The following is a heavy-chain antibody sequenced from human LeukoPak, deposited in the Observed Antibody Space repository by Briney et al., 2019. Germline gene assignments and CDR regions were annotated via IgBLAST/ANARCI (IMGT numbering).Heavy chain of an antibody. J-gene: IGHJ6*02. Sequence: SETLSLTCTVSGGSISSYYWSWIRQPPGKGLEWIGYIYYSGSTNYNPSLKSRVTISVDTSKNQFSLKLSSVTAADTAVYYCARDYYGSGKSYYYGMDVWGQGTTVTVSS. CDR2: IYYSGST. V-gene: IGHV4-59*12. D-gene: IGHD3-10*01. CDR1: GGSISSYY. CDR3: ARDYYGSGKSYYYGMDV.